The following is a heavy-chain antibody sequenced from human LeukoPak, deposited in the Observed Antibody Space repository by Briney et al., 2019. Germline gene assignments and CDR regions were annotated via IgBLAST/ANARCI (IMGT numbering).Heavy chain of an antibody. CDR3: TTLGFCGGGSCVDS. V-gene: IGHV3-43*02. CDR2: ISGDGGNT. CDR1: GFTFYDYG. Sequence: GGSLRLSCSASGFTFYDYGLHWVRRAPGRGLEWVSLISGDGGNTYYADSVKGRFTISRDNSKNSLYLQMNSLRTEDTALYYCTTLGFCGGGSCVDSWDQGTLVTVSS. J-gene: IGHJ4*02. D-gene: IGHD2-15*01.